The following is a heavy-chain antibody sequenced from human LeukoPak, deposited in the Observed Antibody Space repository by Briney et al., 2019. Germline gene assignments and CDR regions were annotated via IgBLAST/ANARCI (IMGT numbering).Heavy chain of an antibody. CDR1: GFTFSDYT. J-gene: IGHJ6*04. CDR3: ARDRAGRMDV. Sequence: GGSLRLSCTASGFTFSDYTMSWVRQAPGRGLEWVSSITSSSSYIYNAESVKGRFTVSRDNAKNSLYLQMNSLRAEDTAVYYCARDRAGRMDVWGKGTTVTVSS. CDR2: ITSSSSYI. D-gene: IGHD3-10*01. V-gene: IGHV3-21*01.